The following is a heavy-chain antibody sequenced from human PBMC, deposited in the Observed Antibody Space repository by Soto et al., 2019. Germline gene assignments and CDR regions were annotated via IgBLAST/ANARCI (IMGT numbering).Heavy chain of an antibody. J-gene: IGHJ5*02. Sequence: SQTLSLTCVISGDSVSSNTASWNWIRQSPSRGLEWLRRTYFRSKWYNDYAVSVKSRIIINPDTSNNQFSLQLNSVTPEDTAVYFCAKGDNLGPKTGYAFDPWGQGIMVTVSS. CDR1: GDSVSSNTAS. CDR2: TYFRSKWYN. CDR3: AKGDNLGPKTGYAFDP. D-gene: IGHD5-12*01. V-gene: IGHV6-1*01.